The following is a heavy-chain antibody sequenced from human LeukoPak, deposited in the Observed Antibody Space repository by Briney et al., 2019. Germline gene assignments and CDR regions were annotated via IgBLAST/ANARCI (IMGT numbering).Heavy chain of an antibody. V-gene: IGHV4-34*01. CDR3: ARFPAAYSGYESDFDY. J-gene: IGHJ4*02. D-gene: IGHD5-12*01. CDR2: INHSGST. Sequence: SETLSLTCAVYGGSFSGYYWSWIRQPPGKGLEWIGEINHSGSTNYNPSLKSRVTISADTSKNQFSLKLSSVTAADTAVYYCARFPAAYSGYESDFDYWGQGTLVTVSS. CDR1: GGSFSGYY.